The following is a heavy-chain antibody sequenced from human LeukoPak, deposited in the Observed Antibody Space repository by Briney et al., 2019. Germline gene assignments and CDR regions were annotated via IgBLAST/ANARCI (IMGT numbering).Heavy chain of an antibody. CDR2: IWYDGSNK. Sequence: PGRSLRLSCAASGFTFSSYGMHWIRQAPGKGLEWVAVIWYDGSNKYYADSVKGRFTISRDNSKNTLYLQMNSLRAEDTAVYYCAVLGYCSGGSCYSTSHFDYWGQGTLVTVSS. CDR1: GFTFSSYG. CDR3: AVLGYCSGGSCYSTSHFDY. J-gene: IGHJ4*02. D-gene: IGHD2-15*01. V-gene: IGHV3-33*01.